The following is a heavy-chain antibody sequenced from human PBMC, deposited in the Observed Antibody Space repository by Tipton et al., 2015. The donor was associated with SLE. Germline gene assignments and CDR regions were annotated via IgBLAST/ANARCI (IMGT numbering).Heavy chain of an antibody. V-gene: IGHV3-30*04. Sequence: SLRLSCAASGFTFSSYAMHWVRQAPGKGLEWVAVISYDESNKYYADSVKGRFTISRDNSKNTLYLQMNSLRAEDTAVYYCARDMGYYGSGRDYWGQGTLVTVSS. J-gene: IGHJ4*02. D-gene: IGHD3-10*01. CDR2: ISYDESNK. CDR3: ARDMGYYGSGRDY. CDR1: GFTFSSYA.